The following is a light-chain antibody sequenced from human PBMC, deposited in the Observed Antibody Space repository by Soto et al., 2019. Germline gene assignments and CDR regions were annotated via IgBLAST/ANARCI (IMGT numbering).Light chain of an antibody. J-gene: IGLJ2*01. CDR3: YSDTCSHPFV. CDR1: SSDIGGYYY. CDR2: DVT. Sequence: QSALTQPGSVSGSPGQSVTISCTGTSSDIGGYYYVSWYQHHPGKAPKLMVYDVTHRPSGVPDRFSGSESGNTASLTISWPQAEDEDEYYCYSDTCSHPFVFGGGTKVTVL. V-gene: IGLV2-11*01.